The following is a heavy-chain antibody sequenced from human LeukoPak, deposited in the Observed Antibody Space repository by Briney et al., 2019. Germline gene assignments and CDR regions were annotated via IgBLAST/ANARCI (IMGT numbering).Heavy chain of an antibody. CDR2: ISGSGGST. D-gene: IGHD3-10*01. CDR1: GFTFSSYA. V-gene: IGHV3-23*01. J-gene: IGHJ5*02. Sequence: AGGSLRLSCAASGFTFSSYAMSWVRQAPGKGLEWVSAISGSGGSTYYADSVKGRFTISRDNSKNTLYLQMNSLRAEDTAVYYCAKASYYYGSGSGPNWFDPWGQGTLVTVSS. CDR3: AKASYYYGSGSGPNWFDP.